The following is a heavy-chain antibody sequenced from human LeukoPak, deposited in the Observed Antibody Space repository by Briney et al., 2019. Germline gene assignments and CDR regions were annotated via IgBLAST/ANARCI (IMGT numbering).Heavy chain of an antibody. CDR1: GFIFEDYA. Sequence: GGSLRLSCAASGFIFEDYAMHWVRQAPGKGLEWVSGINWNSGSVGYADSVKGRFTISRDNAKNSLYLQMNGLKIEDTAFYYSAKDLGGYGDYVGEFDSWGQGTLVTVSS. CDR2: INWNSGSV. D-gene: IGHD4-17*01. V-gene: IGHV3-9*01. CDR3: AKDLGGYGDYVGEFDS. J-gene: IGHJ4*02.